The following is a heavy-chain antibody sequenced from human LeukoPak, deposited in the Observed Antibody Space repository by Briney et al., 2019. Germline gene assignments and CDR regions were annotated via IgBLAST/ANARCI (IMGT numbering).Heavy chain of an antibody. CDR2: ISSTSSYI. V-gene: IGHV3-21*01. D-gene: IGHD3-22*01. Sequence: GGSLRLSCAASGFAFSTLTMNWVRQAPGKGLELVSSISSTSSYIYYADSVKGRFTVSRDNAKNSLYLQMNSLRAEDTAVYYCAREGYDEYYYDSSGYYPFDYWGQGTLVTVSS. J-gene: IGHJ4*02. CDR1: GFAFSTLT. CDR3: AREGYDEYYYDSSGYYPFDY.